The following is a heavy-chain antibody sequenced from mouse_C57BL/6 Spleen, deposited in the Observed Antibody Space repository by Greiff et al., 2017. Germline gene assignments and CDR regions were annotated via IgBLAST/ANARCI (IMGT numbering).Heavy chain of an antibody. Sequence: QVQLQQPGAELVKPGASVKLSCKASGYTFTSYWMHWVKQRPGRGLEWIGRIDPNSGGTKYNEKFKSKATLTVDKPSSTAYMQRSSLTSEDSAVYYCARRHYYGSSYVVVEGFDYWGQGTTLTVSS. V-gene: IGHV1-72*01. CDR1: GYTFTSYW. D-gene: IGHD1-1*01. CDR3: ARRHYYGSSYVVVEGFDY. J-gene: IGHJ2*01. CDR2: IDPNSGGT.